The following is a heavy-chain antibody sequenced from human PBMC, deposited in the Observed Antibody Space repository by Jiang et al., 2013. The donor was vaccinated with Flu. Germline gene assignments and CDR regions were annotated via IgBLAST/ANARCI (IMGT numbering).Heavy chain of an antibody. V-gene: IGHV2-70*11. J-gene: IGHJ6*04. Sequence: KPTQTLTLTCTFSGFSLSTSGMCVSWIRQPPGKALEWLARIDWDDDKYYSTSLKTRLTISKDTSKNQVVLTMTNMDPVDTATYYCARMPIHRQYYYYGMDVWGKGTTVTVSS. CDR3: ARMPIHRQYYYYGMDV. CDR2: IDWDDDK. CDR1: GFSLSTSGMC.